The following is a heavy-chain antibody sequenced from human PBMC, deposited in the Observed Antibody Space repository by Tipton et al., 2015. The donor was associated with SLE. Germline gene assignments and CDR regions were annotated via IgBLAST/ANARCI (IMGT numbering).Heavy chain of an antibody. CDR2: IIPIFGTA. D-gene: IGHD1-26*01. CDR3: ARDQGSGTTPHYYYYGMDV. CDR1: GGTFSSYA. V-gene: IGHV1-69*05. Sequence: QSGAEVKKPGSSVKVSCKASGGTFSSYAISWVRQAPGQGLEWMGGIIPIFGTANYAQKFQGRVTITTDESTTTAYMDLSSLRSEGTAVYYCARDQGSGTTPHYYYYGMDVWGQGTTVTVSS. J-gene: IGHJ6*02.